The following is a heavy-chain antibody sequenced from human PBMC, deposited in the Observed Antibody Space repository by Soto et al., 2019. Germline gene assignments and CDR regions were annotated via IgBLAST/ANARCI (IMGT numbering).Heavy chain of an antibody. CDR3: ARGSSIAGLYYGMDV. CDR1: GGSISSGGYY. V-gene: IGHV4-31*03. Sequence: QVQLQESGPGLVKPSQTLSLTCTVSGGSISSGGYYWTWIRQHPGKGLEWIGYNYYSGITYYNPSRTSRVTLSLDTSKNQFSLKLSSVTAADPAVYYCARGSSIAGLYYGMDVWGQGTTVTVSS. CDR2: NYYSGIT. J-gene: IGHJ6*02. D-gene: IGHD6-6*01.